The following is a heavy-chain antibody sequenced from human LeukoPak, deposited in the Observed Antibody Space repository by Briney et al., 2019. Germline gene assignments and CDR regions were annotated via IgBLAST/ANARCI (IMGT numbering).Heavy chain of an antibody. CDR3: ARGRPVIRFLEWLFPYMDV. V-gene: IGHV1-69*06. Sequence: ASVKVSCKASGGTFSSYAISWVRQAPGQGLEWMGGIIPIFGTANYAQKFQGRVTITADKSTSTAYMELSSLRSEDTAVYYCARGRPVIRFLEWLFPYMDVWGKGTTVTVSS. D-gene: IGHD3-3*01. CDR2: IIPIFGTA. CDR1: GGTFSSYA. J-gene: IGHJ6*03.